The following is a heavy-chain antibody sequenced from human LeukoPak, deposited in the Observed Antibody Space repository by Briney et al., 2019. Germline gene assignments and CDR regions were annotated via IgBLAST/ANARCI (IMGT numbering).Heavy chain of an antibody. CDR2: INHSGST. CDR1: GGSFSGYY. Sequence: PSETLSLTCAVYGGSFSGYYWSWIRQPPGKGLEWIGEINHSGSTNYNPSLKSRVTISVDTSKNQFSLKLSSVTAADTAVYYCARARGSMVRGVKHHGWFDPWGQGTLVTVSS. CDR3: ARARGSMVRGVKHHGWFDP. V-gene: IGHV4-34*01. D-gene: IGHD3-10*01. J-gene: IGHJ5*02.